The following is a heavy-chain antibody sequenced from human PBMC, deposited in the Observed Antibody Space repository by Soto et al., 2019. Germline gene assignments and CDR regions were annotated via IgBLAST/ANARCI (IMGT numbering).Heavy chain of an antibody. CDR3: ATSALRFLEWLPSAPLDY. Sequence: SETLSLTCAVYGGTFSGYYWSWIRQPPGKGLEWIGEINHSGTTNYNPSLKSRVTISADTSKNQFSLKLSSVTAADTAVYYCATSALRFLEWLPSAPLDYWGRGTLVTVSS. CDR1: GGTFSGYY. CDR2: INHSGTT. V-gene: IGHV4-34*08. J-gene: IGHJ4*02. D-gene: IGHD3-3*01.